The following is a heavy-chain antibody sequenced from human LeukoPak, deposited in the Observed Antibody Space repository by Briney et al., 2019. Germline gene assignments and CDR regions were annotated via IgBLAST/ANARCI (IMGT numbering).Heavy chain of an antibody. V-gene: IGHV3-33*08. CDR1: GFTFSSYA. CDR2: IWYDGSNK. Sequence: GSLRLSCAASGFTFSSYAMSWVRQAPGKGLEWVAVIWYDGSNKYYADSVKGRFTISRDNSKNTLYLQMNSLRAEDTAVYYCARDSPYSSGWYDAFDIWGQGTMVTVSS. D-gene: IGHD6-19*01. J-gene: IGHJ3*02. CDR3: ARDSPYSSGWYDAFDI.